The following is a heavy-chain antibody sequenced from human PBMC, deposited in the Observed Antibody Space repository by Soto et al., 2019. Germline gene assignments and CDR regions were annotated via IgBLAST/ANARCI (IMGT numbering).Heavy chain of an antibody. CDR3: VRGDKGGFDL. V-gene: IGHV3-74*01. CDR1: GFTFNYYW. Sequence: EVQLVESEGGLVQRGGSLRLSCAASGFTFNYYWMHWVRQAPGQALVWVSHIHSDGSTTTYADSVKGRFTISRDNAKNTLYLQMNSLRAEDTAVYYCVRGDKGGFDLWGQGTTVTVSS. D-gene: IGHD2-21*02. J-gene: IGHJ3*01. CDR2: IHSDGSTT.